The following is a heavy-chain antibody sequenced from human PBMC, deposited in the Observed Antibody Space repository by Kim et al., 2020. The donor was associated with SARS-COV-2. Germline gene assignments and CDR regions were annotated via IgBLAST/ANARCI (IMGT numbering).Heavy chain of an antibody. CDR1: GGTFSSYA. CDR2: IIPIFGTA. V-gene: IGHV1-69*13. Sequence: SVKVSCKASGGTFSSYAISWVRQAPGQGLEWMGGIIPIFGTANYAQKFQGRVTITADESTSTAYMELSSLGSEDTAVYYCASGYSSSWWAFDYWGQGTLVTVSS. CDR3: ASGYSSSWWAFDY. J-gene: IGHJ4*02. D-gene: IGHD6-13*01.